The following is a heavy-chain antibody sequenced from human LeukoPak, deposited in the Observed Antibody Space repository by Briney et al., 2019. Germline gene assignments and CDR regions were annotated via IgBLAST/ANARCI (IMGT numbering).Heavy chain of an antibody. D-gene: IGHD3-10*01. V-gene: IGHV1-18*04. CDR3: ARDLPGVLWFAELSELLDY. CDR1: GYTFTGYY. CDR2: ISAYNGNT. Sequence: ASVKVSCKASGYTFTGYYTHWVRQAPGQGLEWMGWISAYNGNTNYAQKLQGRVTMTTDTSTSTAYMELRSLRSDDTAVYYCARDLPGVLWFAELSELLDYWGQGTLVTVSS. J-gene: IGHJ4*02.